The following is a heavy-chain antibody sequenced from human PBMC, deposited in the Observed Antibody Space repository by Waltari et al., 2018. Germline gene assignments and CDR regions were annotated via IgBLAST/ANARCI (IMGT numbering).Heavy chain of an antibody. Sequence: QVQLVQSGAEVKKPGSSVTVSCKASGGTFSSYAISWVRQAAGQGLEWMGGIIPIFGTANYAQKFQGRVTITADKSTSTAYMELSSLRSEDTAVYYCAREPYCGGDCYSHAFDIWGQGTMVTVSS. CDR3: AREPYCGGDCYSHAFDI. CDR2: IIPIFGTA. CDR1: GGTFSSYA. J-gene: IGHJ3*02. D-gene: IGHD2-21*01. V-gene: IGHV1-69*14.